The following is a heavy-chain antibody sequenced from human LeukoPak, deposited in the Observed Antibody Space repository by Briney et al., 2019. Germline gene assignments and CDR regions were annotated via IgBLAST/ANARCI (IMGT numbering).Heavy chain of an antibody. J-gene: IGHJ4*02. V-gene: IGHV3-66*01. Sequence: QPGGSLRLSCAASGFTVSTNYMNWVRRAPGKGLEWVSVIYSGGSTSYADSVKGRFTISRDNSKNTAFLQMDSLRAEDTAVYFCTRSAADGWWGLFDYWGQGTLVTVSS. CDR2: IYSGGST. D-gene: IGHD6-13*01. CDR1: GFTVSTNY. CDR3: TRSAADGWWGLFDY.